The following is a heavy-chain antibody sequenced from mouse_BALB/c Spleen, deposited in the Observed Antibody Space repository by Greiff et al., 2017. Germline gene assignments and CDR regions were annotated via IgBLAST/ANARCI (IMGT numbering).Heavy chain of an antibody. V-gene: IGHV5-6-5*01. CDR3: ARVYDGYFDY. CDR2: ISSGGST. Sequence: EVKVEESGGGLVKPGGSLKLSCAASGFTFSSYAMSWVRQTPEKRLEWVASISSGGSTYYPDSVKGRFTISRDNARNILYLQMSSLRSEDTAMYYCARVYDGYFDYWGQGTTLTVSS. CDR1: GFTFSSYA. J-gene: IGHJ2*01. D-gene: IGHD2-3*01.